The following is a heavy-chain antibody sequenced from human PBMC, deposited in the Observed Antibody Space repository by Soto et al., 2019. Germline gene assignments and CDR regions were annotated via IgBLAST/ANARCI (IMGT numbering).Heavy chain of an antibody. Sequence: HPGGSLRLSCAASGFTFSSYGMHWVRQAPGKGLEWVAVISYDGSNKYYADSVKGRFTISRDNSKNTLYLQMNSLRAEDTAVYYCAKDRQPAGYYYGMDVWGQGTTVTVSS. CDR2: ISYDGSNK. CDR3: AKDRQPAGYYYGMDV. V-gene: IGHV3-30*18. D-gene: IGHD6-13*01. J-gene: IGHJ6*02. CDR1: GFTFSSYG.